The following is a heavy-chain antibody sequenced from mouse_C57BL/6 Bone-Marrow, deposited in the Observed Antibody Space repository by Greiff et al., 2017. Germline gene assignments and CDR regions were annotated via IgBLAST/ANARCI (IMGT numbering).Heavy chain of an antibody. D-gene: IGHD1-1*01. CDR1: GFTFSSYG. J-gene: IGHJ3*01. CDR2: ISSGGSYT. CDR3: ARHPSYYYGSRPFAY. Sequence: DVMLVESGGDLVKPGGSLKLSCAASGFTFSSYGMSWVRQTPDKRLEWVATISSGGSYTYYPDSVKGRFTISRDNAKNTLYLQMSSLKSEDTAMYYCARHPSYYYGSRPFAYWGQGTLVTVSA. V-gene: IGHV5-6*02.